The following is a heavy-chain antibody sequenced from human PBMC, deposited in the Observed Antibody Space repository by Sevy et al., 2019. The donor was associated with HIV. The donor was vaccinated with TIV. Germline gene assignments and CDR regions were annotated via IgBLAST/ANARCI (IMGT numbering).Heavy chain of an antibody. CDR2: INSDGSST. D-gene: IGHD1-1*01. V-gene: IGHV3-74*01. J-gene: IGHJ3*02. CDR1: GFTFSSYW. CDR3: ARMNWLDSAFDI. Sequence: GGSLRLSCAASGFTFSSYWMHWVRQAPGKGLVWVSRINSDGSSTRYADSVKGRFTISRDNAKNTLYLQMNSLRAEDTAVYYCARMNWLDSAFDIWGQGTMVTVSS.